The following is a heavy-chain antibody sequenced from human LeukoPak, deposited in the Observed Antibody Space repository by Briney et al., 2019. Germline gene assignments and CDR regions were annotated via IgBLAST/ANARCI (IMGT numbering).Heavy chain of an antibody. CDR1: GGPISSYY. CDR2: ISPTGAT. Sequence: SETLSLLCSVSGGPISSYYGIWIRQPPGKGLGSLGYISPTGATNYNPSLTSRVPVSVDTSKNLFSLKLDPVTAADPAVYFCARRSVTRWYYSDWGQGTLVTVPS. CDR3: ARRSVTRWYYSD. D-gene: IGHD3-10*01. J-gene: IGHJ4*02. V-gene: IGHV4-4*09.